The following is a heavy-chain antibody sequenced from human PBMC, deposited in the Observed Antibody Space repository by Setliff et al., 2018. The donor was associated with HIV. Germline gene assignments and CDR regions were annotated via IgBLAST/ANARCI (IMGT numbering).Heavy chain of an antibody. Sequence: SVKVSCKASGGTFSSYGISWVRQAPGQGPEWMAGIIPMFGTTNYAQKFQGRVTITADESTSTAYMELGSLRSDDTAVYYCARVAEMATIGYNYFYMGVWGQGTTVTVSS. V-gene: IGHV1-69*13. D-gene: IGHD5-12*01. CDR1: GGTFSSYG. CDR2: IIPMFGTT. CDR3: ARVAEMATIGYNYFYMGV. J-gene: IGHJ6*03.